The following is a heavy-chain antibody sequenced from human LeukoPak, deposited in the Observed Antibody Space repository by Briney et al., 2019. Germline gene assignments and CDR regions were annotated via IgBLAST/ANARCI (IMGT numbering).Heavy chain of an antibody. Sequence: SETLSLNRSVSGGSISCFHWIWLGPPPGKGLVWIGHIQYSGSTNYNPSLTSQVPITIDTSTNQFSLKLNSVTAAATAMYYCERHPVTSGYYFHCYSWGQGALVTVSS. CDR1: GGSISCFH. CDR3: ERHPVTSGYYFHCYS. D-gene: IGHD3-22*01. V-gene: IGHV4-59*08. J-gene: IGHJ4*02. CDR2: IQYSGST.